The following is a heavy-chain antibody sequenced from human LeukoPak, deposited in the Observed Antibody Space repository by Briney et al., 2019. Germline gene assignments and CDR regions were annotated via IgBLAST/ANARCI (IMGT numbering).Heavy chain of an antibody. CDR1: GGTFSSYA. Sequence: SVKVSCKASGGTFSSYAISWVRQAPGQGLEWMGGIIPIFGTANYAQKFQGRVTITADKSTSTAYMELSSLRSEDTAVYYCARGPSGLSWFDPWGQGTLVTVSS. CDR3: ARGPSGLSWFDP. D-gene: IGHD3-10*01. J-gene: IGHJ5*02. V-gene: IGHV1-69*06. CDR2: IIPIFGTA.